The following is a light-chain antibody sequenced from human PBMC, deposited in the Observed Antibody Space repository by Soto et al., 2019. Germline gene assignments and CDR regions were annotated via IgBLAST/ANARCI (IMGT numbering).Light chain of an antibody. CDR1: QSISSW. J-gene: IGKJ5*01. CDR3: QQYNSYAYT. V-gene: IGKV1-5*01. Sequence: DIQMTQSPSTLSASVGDRVTITCRASQSISSWLAWYQQKPGKAPKLLIYDASSLESGVLSRFSGSGSGTGFTLTISSLQPDDFATYYCQQYNSYAYTFGQGTRLEIK. CDR2: DAS.